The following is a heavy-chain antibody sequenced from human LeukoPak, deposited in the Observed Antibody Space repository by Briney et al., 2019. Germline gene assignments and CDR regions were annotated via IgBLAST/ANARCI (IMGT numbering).Heavy chain of an antibody. V-gene: IGHV4-38-2*02. J-gene: IGHJ4*02. CDR2: IYHSGST. Sequence: SETLSLTCTVSGYSISSGYYWGWIRQAPGKGLEWIGSIYHSGSTYYNPSLKSRVTISVDTSKNQFSLKLSSVTAADTAVYHCARDDHRVALDYWGQGTLVTVSS. CDR1: GYSISSGYY. D-gene: IGHD3-3*01. CDR3: ARDDHRVALDY.